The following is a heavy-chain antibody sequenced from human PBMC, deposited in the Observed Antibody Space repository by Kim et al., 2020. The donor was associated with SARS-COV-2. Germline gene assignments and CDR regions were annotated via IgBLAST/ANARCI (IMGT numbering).Heavy chain of an antibody. Sequence: ADPVKGRFTISRDNAKNSVFLQMDRLRAEDTAIYYCVRGIYYNGGYYYFDYWGQGALVTVSS. D-gene: IGHD1-20*01. J-gene: IGHJ4*02. CDR3: VRGIYYNGGYYYFDY. V-gene: IGHV3-21*06.